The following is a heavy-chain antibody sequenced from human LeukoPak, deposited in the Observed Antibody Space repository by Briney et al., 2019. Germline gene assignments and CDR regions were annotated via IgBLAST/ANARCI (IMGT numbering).Heavy chain of an antibody. CDR3: ARANYATTYYDFWQGYYYYYYGMDV. Sequence: GASVKVSCKAPGYTFTSYDINWVRQATGQGLEWMGWMNPNSGNTGYAQKFQGRVTMTRNTSISTAYMELSSLRSEDTAVYYCARANYATTYYDFWQGYYYYYYGMDVWGQGTTVTVSS. J-gene: IGHJ6*02. V-gene: IGHV1-8*01. CDR1: GYTFTSYD. D-gene: IGHD3-3*01. CDR2: MNPNSGNT.